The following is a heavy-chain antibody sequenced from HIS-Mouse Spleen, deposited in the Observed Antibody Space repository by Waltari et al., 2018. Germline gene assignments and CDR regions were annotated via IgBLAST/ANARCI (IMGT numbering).Heavy chain of an antibody. CDR1: GFTFSSFG. CDR2: ISYDGSNK. Sequence: QVQLVESGGGVVQPGRTLIFSCASSGFTFSSFGMHWVRQAPGKGLEWVAVISYDGSNKYYADSVKGRFTISRDNSKNTLYLQMNSLRAEDTAVYYCAKDKHHAFDYWGQGTLVTVSS. V-gene: IGHV3-30*18. CDR3: AKDKHHAFDY. J-gene: IGHJ4*02.